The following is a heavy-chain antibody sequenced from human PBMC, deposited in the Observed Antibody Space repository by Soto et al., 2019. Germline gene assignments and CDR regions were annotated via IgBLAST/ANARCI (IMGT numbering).Heavy chain of an antibody. D-gene: IGHD3-22*01. V-gene: IGHV1-46*01. CDR2: INPSGGST. J-gene: IGHJ5*02. CDR3: ARTSGMIVVGVNWFDP. Sequence: QVQLVQSGAEVKKPGVSVKVSCKASGYTFTSYYMHWVRQAPGQGLEWMGIINPSGGSTSYAQKFHGRVNMTRDTSTSTVYMELSSLRSEDTAVYYCARTSGMIVVGVNWFDPWGQGTLVTVSS. CDR1: GYTFTSYY.